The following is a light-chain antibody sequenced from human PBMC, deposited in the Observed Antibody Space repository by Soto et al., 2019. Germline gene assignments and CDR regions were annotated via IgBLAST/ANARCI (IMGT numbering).Light chain of an antibody. CDR1: RSVLSSSNNKNY. CDR2: WAS. J-gene: IGKJ3*01. CDR3: QQYYNSPFT. V-gene: IGKV4-1*01. Sequence: DIVMTQSPDSLAASLGERAIISCTSSRSVLSSSNNKNYLAWYQQKPRQPPKLLIYWASNRESGVPDRFSGSGSGTEFTLTISSLQAEDVAVYYCQQYYNSPFTFGPGTKVDI.